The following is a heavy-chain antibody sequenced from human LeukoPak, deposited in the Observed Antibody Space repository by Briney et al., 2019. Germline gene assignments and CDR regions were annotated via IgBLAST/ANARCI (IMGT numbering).Heavy chain of an antibody. Sequence: SVKVSCKASGYTFTSYAISWVRQAPGQGLEWMGGIIPIFGTANYAQKFQGRVTITTDESTSTAYMELSSLRSEDTAVYYCARAGSTSKYYYYYMDVWGKGTTVTVSS. V-gene: IGHV1-69*05. CDR1: GYTFTSYA. D-gene: IGHD2-2*01. CDR3: ARAGSTSKYYYYYMDV. J-gene: IGHJ6*03. CDR2: IIPIFGTA.